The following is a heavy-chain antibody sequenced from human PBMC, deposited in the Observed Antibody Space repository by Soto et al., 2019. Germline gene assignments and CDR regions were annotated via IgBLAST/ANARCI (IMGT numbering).Heavy chain of an antibody. J-gene: IGHJ4*02. CDR1: GFTFSTYA. D-gene: IGHD6-19*01. CDR2: IGGSGGST. CDR3: AKIAEAVAGTVYGY. V-gene: IGHV3-23*01. Sequence: EVQLLESGGGLVQPGGSLRLSCAASGFTFSTYAMGWVRQAPGKGLEWVSAIGGSGGSTYYADSVKGRFTISRDNSKNTLYLQRTRLRAEDTAVYYCAKIAEAVAGTVYGYWGQGTLVTVSS.